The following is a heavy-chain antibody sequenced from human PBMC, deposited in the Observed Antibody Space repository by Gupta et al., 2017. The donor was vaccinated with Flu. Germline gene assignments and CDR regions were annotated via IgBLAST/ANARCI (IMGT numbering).Heavy chain of an antibody. V-gene: IGHV3-49*04. CDR2: IHSAAFAGRT. CDR3: TRWGPPVGTYLDF. CDR1: DYG. D-gene: IGHD7-27*01. Sequence: DYGMSWVRQAPGRGLEWLGFIHSAAFAGRTQYAASVRGRITISRDNSRGIAYLGLDSLTPEDTGVYYCTRWGPPVGTYLDFWGQGTLVTVSS. J-gene: IGHJ4*02.